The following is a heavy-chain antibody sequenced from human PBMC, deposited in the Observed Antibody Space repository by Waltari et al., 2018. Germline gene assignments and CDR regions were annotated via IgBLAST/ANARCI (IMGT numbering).Heavy chain of an antibody. CDR2: LKSKAEGGTT. Sequence: EVQLVESGGGLVKPGDSLRLSCVASGFTFANAWRNGVRQAPGKGVEWVGRLKSKAEGGTTDYAAPVKGRFAISRDDSKDTAYLQMNSLKTEDTAMYFCTTEGGRTWPMYWGQGTLVTVSS. J-gene: IGHJ4*02. V-gene: IGHV3-15*01. CDR3: TTEGGRTWPMY. CDR1: GFTFANAW. D-gene: IGHD2-2*01.